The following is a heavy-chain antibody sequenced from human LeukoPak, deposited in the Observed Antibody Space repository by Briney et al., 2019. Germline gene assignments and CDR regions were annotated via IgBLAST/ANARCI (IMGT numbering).Heavy chain of an antibody. V-gene: IGHV4-34*01. J-gene: IGHJ4*02. CDR1: GGSFSGYY. CDR3: ARRIVVVPAAILSHFDY. Sequence: SETLSLTCAVYGGSFSGYYWSWIRQPPGKGLEWIGEINHSGSTNYNPSLKSRVTISVDTSKNQFSLKLSSVTAADTAVYYCARRIVVVPAAILSHFDYRGQGTLVTVSS. D-gene: IGHD2-2*02. CDR2: INHSGST.